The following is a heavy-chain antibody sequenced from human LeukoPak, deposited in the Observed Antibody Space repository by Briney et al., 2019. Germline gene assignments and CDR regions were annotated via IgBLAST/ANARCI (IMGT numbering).Heavy chain of an antibody. D-gene: IGHD3-16*02. CDR1: GFTFSSYS. V-gene: IGHV3-21*01. Sequence: GGSLRLSCAASGFTFSSYSTNWVRQAPGKGLEWVSSISSSSYIYYADSVKGRFTISRDNAKNSLYLQMNSLRAEDTAVYYCAISGELSKPHWGRGTLVTVSS. J-gene: IGHJ4*02. CDR3: AISGELSKPH. CDR2: ISSSSYI.